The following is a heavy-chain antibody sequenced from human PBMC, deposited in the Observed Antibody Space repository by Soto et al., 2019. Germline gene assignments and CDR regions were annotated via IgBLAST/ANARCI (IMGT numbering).Heavy chain of an antibody. Sequence: ESGGGLVQPGGSLRLSCAASGFTFSSYEMNWVRQAPGKGLEWVSYISSSGSTIYYADSVKGRFTISRDNAKNSLYLQMNSLRAEDTAVYYCARDNRIQLRYYYGMDVWGQGTTVTVSS. J-gene: IGHJ6*02. D-gene: IGHD5-18*01. CDR1: GFTFSSYE. V-gene: IGHV3-48*03. CDR3: ARDNRIQLRYYYGMDV. CDR2: ISSSGSTI.